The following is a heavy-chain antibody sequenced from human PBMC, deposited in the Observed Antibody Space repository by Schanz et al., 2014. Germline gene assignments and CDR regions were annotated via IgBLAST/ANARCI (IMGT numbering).Heavy chain of an antibody. V-gene: IGHV3-21*01. D-gene: IGHD3-22*01. Sequence: EVRLVESGGGLVKPGGSLRLSCEASGFAFSTSSMNWVRQAPGKGLEWVSSISGDSDYIYYADSVKGRFTISRDNAKRSLYLRMNRLRVDDTAVYYYAHPRVGHSSGFDFWGQGSLVTVSS. CDR2: ISGDSDYI. CDR1: GFAFSTSS. J-gene: IGHJ4*02. CDR3: AHPRVGHSSGFDF.